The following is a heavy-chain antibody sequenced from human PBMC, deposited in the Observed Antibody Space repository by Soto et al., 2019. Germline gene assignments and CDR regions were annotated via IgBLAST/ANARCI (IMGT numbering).Heavy chain of an antibody. CDR3: AIDDCISTRCYVSY. Sequence: QVQLVQSGAEVKKPGASVKVSCNASGYTFTSYGISWVRQAPGQGLEWMGWISAYNGNTNYAQKLQGRVTMNTDTSTSTAYMERRRLRSDDTAVYYCAIDDCISTRCYVSYWGQGTLVTVSS. V-gene: IGHV1-18*01. CDR1: GYTFTSYG. D-gene: IGHD2-2*01. CDR2: ISAYNGNT. J-gene: IGHJ4*02.